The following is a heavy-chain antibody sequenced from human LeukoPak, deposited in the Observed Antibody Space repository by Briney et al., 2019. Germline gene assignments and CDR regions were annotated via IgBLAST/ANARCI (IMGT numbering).Heavy chain of an antibody. Sequence: ASVKVSCKASGGTFSSYAISWVRQAPGQGLEWMGRIIPIFGTANYAQKFQGRVTITTDESTSTAYMELSRLRSDDTAVYYCARSPRWLQLNAFDIWGQGTMVTVSS. J-gene: IGHJ3*02. CDR3: ARSPRWLQLNAFDI. V-gene: IGHV1-69*05. D-gene: IGHD5-24*01. CDR1: GGTFSSYA. CDR2: IIPIFGTA.